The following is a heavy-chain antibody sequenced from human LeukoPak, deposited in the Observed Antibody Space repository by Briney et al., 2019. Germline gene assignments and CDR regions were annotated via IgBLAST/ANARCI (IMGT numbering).Heavy chain of an antibody. CDR2: ISYDGSNK. V-gene: IGHV3-30*04. J-gene: IGHJ4*02. CDR1: GFTFSSYA. Sequence: GGSLRLSCAASGFTFSSYAMRWVRQAPGKGLEWVADISYDGSNKYYADSVKGRFTISRDNSKNTLYMQMNSLRAEDTAVYFWARELLPGDLAAAGHSWGQGNLVTVSS. CDR3: ARELLPGDLAAAGHS. D-gene: IGHD6-13*01.